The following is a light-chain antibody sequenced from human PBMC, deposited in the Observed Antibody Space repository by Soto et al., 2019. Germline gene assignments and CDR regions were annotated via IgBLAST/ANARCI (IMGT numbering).Light chain of an antibody. Sequence: SYVLTQPPSVSVAPGQTARVICGGNNIGGKSVHWYQQKPGQAPMLVIFDDSDRPSGVPERFSGSNSGNTATLTVSRVEAGDEADYYCQVWDSSGDHFVFGTGTKVTVL. CDR2: DDS. CDR3: QVWDSSGDHFV. V-gene: IGLV3-21*02. J-gene: IGLJ1*01. CDR1: NIGGKS.